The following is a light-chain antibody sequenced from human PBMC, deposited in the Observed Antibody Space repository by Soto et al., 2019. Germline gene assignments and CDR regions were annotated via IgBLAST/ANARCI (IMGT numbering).Light chain of an antibody. V-gene: IGLV3-21*02. Sequence: SYELTQPPSVSVAPGQTARITCGGTNIGGKSVHWYQQKPGQAPVLLVYDDSDRPSGIPDRFSASNSGDTATLTIRRVEAGDEADYYCHVWDSSSDHYVFGTGTKLTVL. CDR2: DDS. J-gene: IGLJ1*01. CDR1: NIGGKS. CDR3: HVWDSSSDHYV.